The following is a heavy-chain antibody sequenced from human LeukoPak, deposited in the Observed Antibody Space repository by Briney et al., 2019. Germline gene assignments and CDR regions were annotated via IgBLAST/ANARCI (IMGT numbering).Heavy chain of an antibody. D-gene: IGHD3-10*01. CDR2: IIPIFDTA. CDR1: GYTFTSYA. CDR3: ARDATVRGPYGGHHFYSYMDV. V-gene: IGHV1-69*13. J-gene: IGHJ6*03. Sequence: ASVKVSCKASGYTFTSYAMNWVRQAPGQGLEWIGDIIPIFDTANYAQKFQGRVTITADESATTSYMELSSLRSEDTAVYYCARDATVRGPYGGHHFYSYMDVWGKGTTVTISS.